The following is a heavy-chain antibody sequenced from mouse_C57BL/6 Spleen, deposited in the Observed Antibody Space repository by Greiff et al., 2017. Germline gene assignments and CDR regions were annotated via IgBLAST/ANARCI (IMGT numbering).Heavy chain of an antibody. D-gene: IGHD3-3*01. J-gene: IGHJ4*01. V-gene: IGHV2-6*02. CDR3: ARNEAGTLDY. CDR1: GFSLTSYG. Sequence: VQGVESGPGLVAPSQSLSITCTVSGFSLTSYGVHWVRQPPGKGLEWLVVIWSGGSSTYNSALKSRLSISKDNSKSQVFLRMNSLQTEDTAMCYCARNEAGTLDYWGQGTSVTVSS. CDR2: IWSGGSS.